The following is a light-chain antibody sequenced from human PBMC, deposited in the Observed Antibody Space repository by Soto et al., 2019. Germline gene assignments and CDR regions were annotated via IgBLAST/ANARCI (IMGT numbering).Light chain of an antibody. V-gene: IGKV1-5*03. CDR3: QQYNDNWT. CDR1: QSVSRW. CDR2: KAS. Sequence: QMTQDPFSLPAPVRDRVTITCRASQSVSRWLAWYQQKPGKAPKLLIYKASTLESGVPSRFSGSGSGTEFTLAISSLQPDDSATYYCQQYNDNWTFGQGTKV. J-gene: IGKJ1*01.